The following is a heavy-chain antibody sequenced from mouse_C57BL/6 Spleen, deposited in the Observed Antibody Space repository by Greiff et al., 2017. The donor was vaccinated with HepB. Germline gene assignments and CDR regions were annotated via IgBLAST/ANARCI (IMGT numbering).Heavy chain of an antibody. CDR1: GFTFSDYG. CDR2: ISSGSSTI. J-gene: IGHJ4*01. D-gene: IGHD2-12*01. CDR3: ASPLRPHYYAMDY. Sequence: EVMLVESGGGLVKPGGSLKLSCAASGFTFSDYGMHWVRQAPEKGLEWVAYISSGSSTIYYADTVKGRFTISRDNAKNTLFLQMTSLRSEDTAMYYCASPLRPHYYAMDYWGQGTSVTVSS. V-gene: IGHV5-17*01.